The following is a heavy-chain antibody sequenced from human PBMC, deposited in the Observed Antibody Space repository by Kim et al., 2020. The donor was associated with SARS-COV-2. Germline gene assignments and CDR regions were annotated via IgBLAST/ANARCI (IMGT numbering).Heavy chain of an antibody. Sequence: ASVKVSCKASGYTFTSYGISWVRQAPGQGLEWMGWISAYNGNTNYAQKLQGRVTMTTDTSTSTAYMELRSLRSDDTAVYYCARGGHDYVWGSYRLFTSFDYWGQGTLVTVSS. J-gene: IGHJ4*02. CDR3: ARGGHDYVWGSYRLFTSFDY. V-gene: IGHV1-18*04. CDR2: ISAYNGNT. CDR1: GYTFTSYG. D-gene: IGHD3-16*02.